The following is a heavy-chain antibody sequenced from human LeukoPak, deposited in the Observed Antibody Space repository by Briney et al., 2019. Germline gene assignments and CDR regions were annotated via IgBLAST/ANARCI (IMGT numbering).Heavy chain of an antibody. V-gene: IGHV1-46*01. CDR3: ARGILSYYYDSSGYYGY. D-gene: IGHD3-22*01. CDR2: INPSGDTT. CDR1: GYTFSSYY. J-gene: IGHJ4*02. Sequence: EASVKVSCKASGYTFSSYYMHWVRQAPGQGLEWMGIINPSGDTTSYAQKFQDRVTMTRDTSTSTVYMELSSLRSEDTAVYYCARGILSYYYDSSGYYGYWGQGTLVTVSS.